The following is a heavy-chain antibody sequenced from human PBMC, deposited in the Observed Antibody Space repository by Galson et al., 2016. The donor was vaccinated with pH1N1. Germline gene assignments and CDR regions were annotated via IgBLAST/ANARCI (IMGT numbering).Heavy chain of an antibody. CDR1: GFTLSNFW. CDR3: VRKIGGDTSY. V-gene: IGHV3-7*03. D-gene: IGHD2-21*02. J-gene: IGHJ4*02. CDR2: INQGGSER. Sequence: SLRLSCAASGFTLSNFWMSWVRQAPGKGLEWVANINQGGSERHYVDSVKGRFTISRDNAQNSMYLQMTSLRAEDTAVYYCVRKIGGDTSYWGQGVLVTVSS.